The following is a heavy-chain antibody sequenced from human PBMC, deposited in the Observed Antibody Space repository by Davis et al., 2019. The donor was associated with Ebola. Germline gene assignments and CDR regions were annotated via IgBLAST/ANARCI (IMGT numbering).Heavy chain of an antibody. V-gene: IGHV4-38-2*01. CDR2: IYHSGNT. D-gene: IGHD1-7*01. CDR1: GYSISSGYY. J-gene: IGHJ4*02. Sequence: PSETLSLTCAVSGYSISSGYYWGWIRQPPGKGLEWIGSIYHSGNTYYNPSLKSRVTISVDTSKNQFSLKLSSVTAADTAVYYCATFRWGNWNSRLGEDRWGQGTLVTVSS. CDR3: ATFRWGNWNSRLGEDR.